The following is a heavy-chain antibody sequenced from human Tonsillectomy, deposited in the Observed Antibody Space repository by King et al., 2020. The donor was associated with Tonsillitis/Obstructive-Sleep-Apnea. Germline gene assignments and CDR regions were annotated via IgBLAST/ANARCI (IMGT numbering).Heavy chain of an antibody. CDR1: GITFSRYA. V-gene: IGHV3-23*04. CDR3: AKGPDPIVVCGFGVN. CDR2: ISGSGAST. D-gene: IGHD3-22*01. Sequence: VQLVESGGGLAQPGGSLRLSCTASGITFSRYAMNWVRQAPGKGLEWVSGISGSGASTYYADSVKGRFTISRDNSKNTLYLQMDSLRAEDTAVYYCAKGPDPIVVCGFGVNWGQGTLVTVSS. J-gene: IGHJ4*02.